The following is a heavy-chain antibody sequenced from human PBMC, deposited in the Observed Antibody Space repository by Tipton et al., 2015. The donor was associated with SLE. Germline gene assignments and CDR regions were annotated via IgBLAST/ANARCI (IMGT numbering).Heavy chain of an antibody. Sequence: QSGPEVKKPGSSVKVSCKASGGTFSSYAISWVRQAPGQGLEWMGRIIPIFGTANYAQKFQGRVTITADESTSTAYMELSSLRSEDTAVYYCASDIVVVPAARGGMDVWGQGTTVTVSS. J-gene: IGHJ6*02. CDR1: GGTFSSYA. D-gene: IGHD2-2*01. CDR2: IIPIFGTA. CDR3: ASDIVVVPAARGGMDV. V-gene: IGHV1-69*15.